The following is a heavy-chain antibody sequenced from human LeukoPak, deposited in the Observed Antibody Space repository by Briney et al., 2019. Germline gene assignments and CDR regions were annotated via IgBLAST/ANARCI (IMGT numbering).Heavy chain of an antibody. V-gene: IGHV4-4*07. CDR2: VHSSVGT. D-gene: IGHD5-18*01. Sequence: SETLSLTCTVSGGSMNTYYWSWIRQTAGGGLEWIGQVHSSVGTTYNPSLRSRVSLSLDTSKNHFSLRLASVTAADTAVYFCARERDHGYSYGHVLDFWGQGIPVTVSS. J-gene: IGHJ4*02. CDR3: ARERDHGYSYGHVLDF. CDR1: GGSMNTYY.